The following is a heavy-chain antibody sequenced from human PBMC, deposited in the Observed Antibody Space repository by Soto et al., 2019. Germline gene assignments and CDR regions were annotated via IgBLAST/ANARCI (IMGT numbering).Heavy chain of an antibody. Sequence: SVKVSCKASGGTSSSYAISWVRQAPGQGLEWMGGIIPIFGTANYAQKFQGRVTITADESTSTAYMELSSLRSEDTAVYYCARSGGDYYYYYGMDVWGQGPTVTVYS. CDR1: GGTSSSYA. D-gene: IGHD2-21*02. J-gene: IGHJ6*02. CDR2: IIPIFGTA. CDR3: ARSGGDYYYYYGMDV. V-gene: IGHV1-69*13.